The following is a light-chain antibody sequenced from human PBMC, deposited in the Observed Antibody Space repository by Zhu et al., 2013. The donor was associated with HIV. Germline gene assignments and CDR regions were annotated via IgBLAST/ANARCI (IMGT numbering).Light chain of an antibody. CDR2: AAS. V-gene: IGKV1-39*01. CDR1: QSISNY. Sequence: DIQMTQSPFSLSASVGDRVTITCRASQSISNYLNWYQQKPGKAPKLLIYAASSLQTGVPSRFSGSGSGTDFTLTISSLQPEDFAKLLCQQSYNTPLTFGGGTKVEIK. CDR3: QQSYNTPLT. J-gene: IGKJ4*01.